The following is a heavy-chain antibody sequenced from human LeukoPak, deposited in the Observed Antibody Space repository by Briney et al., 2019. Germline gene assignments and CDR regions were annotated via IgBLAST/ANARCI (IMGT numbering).Heavy chain of an antibody. V-gene: IGHV3-30-3*01. J-gene: IGHJ5*02. D-gene: IGHD3-10*01. CDR1: GFTFSSYA. Sequence: GGSLGLSCAASGFTFSSYAMHWVRQAPGKGLEWVAAISYDGSNKYYADSVKGRFTISRDDSKNTLYLQMNSLRAEDTAVYYCAKDSYGSGSYYNFFNWFDPWGQGTLVTVSS. CDR3: AKDSYGSGSYYNFFNWFDP. CDR2: ISYDGSNK.